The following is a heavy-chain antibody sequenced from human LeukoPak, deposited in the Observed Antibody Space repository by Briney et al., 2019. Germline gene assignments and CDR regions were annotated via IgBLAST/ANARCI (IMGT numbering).Heavy chain of an antibody. J-gene: IGHJ4*02. CDR2: IASDGNNR. Sequence: GGSLRLSCAASGFTFSSYTMSWVRQAPGKGLEWVSRIASDGNNRDYADSVKGRFTISRDNARNTLYLQMNSLRVKDTAVYYCARGRPHGNDYWGQGTLVTVSS. V-gene: IGHV3-74*01. D-gene: IGHD4-23*01. CDR3: ARGRPHGNDY. CDR1: GFTFSSYT.